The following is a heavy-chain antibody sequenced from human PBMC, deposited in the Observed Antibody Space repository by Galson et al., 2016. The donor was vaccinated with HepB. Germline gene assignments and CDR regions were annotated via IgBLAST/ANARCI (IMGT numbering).Heavy chain of an antibody. D-gene: IGHD3-22*01. J-gene: IGHJ4*02. CDR1: RFTFSTYA. CDR3: AKRDYSDSDGYLPLFES. Sequence: SLRLSCAASRFTFSTYAMSWVRQAPGKGPEWVSAITGNGGTTYYTDSVKGRFTISRDNFKSTLYLHMNSLRVDDTAVYYCAKRDYSDSDGYLPLFESWGREPWSPSP. V-gene: IGHV3-23*01. CDR2: ITGNGGTT.